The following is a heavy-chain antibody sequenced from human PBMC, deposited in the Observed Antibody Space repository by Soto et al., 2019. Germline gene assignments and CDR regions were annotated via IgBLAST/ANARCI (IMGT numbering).Heavy chain of an antibody. CDR1: GGSISSSGYY. J-gene: IGHJ6*02. V-gene: IGHV4-31*03. CDR3: ASWDYYGMDV. CDR2: IYYSGST. Sequence: QVQLQESGPGLVKPSQTLSLTCTVSGGSISSSGYYWSWIRQHPGKGLEWIGYIYYSGSTYYNPSLTGRVSISAATSKNQFSLKLSSVTAADTAVYYCASWDYYGMDVWGQGTTVTVSS.